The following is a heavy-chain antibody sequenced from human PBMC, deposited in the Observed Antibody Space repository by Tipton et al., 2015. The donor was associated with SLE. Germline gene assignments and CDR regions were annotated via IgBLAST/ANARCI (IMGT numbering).Heavy chain of an antibody. J-gene: IGHJ4*02. D-gene: IGHD5-24*01. CDR1: GFTFENFA. Sequence: SLRLSCAASGFTFENFAMHWVRQAPGQGLEWVSGMSWNGGSIGYADFVKGRFTISRDNAKNSLFLQMNSLRAEDTALYYCAKDTGDGSFDSWGQGTLVIVSS. CDR3: AKDTGDGSFDS. V-gene: IGHV3-9*01. CDR2: MSWNGGSI.